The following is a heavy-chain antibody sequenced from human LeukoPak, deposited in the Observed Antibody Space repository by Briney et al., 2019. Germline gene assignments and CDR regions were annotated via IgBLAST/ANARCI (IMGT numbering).Heavy chain of an antibody. CDR3: ARGGNEYYFDY. Sequence: SETLSLTCAVYGGSFSGYYWSWIRQPPGKGLEWIGYIYYSGSTNYNPSLKSRVTISVDTSKNQFSLKLSSVTAADTAVYYCARGGNEYYFDYWGQGTLVTVSS. J-gene: IGHJ4*02. CDR2: IYYSGST. D-gene: IGHD1-1*01. CDR1: GGSFSGYY. V-gene: IGHV4-59*01.